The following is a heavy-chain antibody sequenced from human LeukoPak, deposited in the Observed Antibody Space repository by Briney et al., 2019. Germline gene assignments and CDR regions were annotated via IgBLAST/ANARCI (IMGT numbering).Heavy chain of an antibody. CDR1: GFTFSSYG. CDR3: AGSGYFLDAFDI. D-gene: IGHD3-3*01. V-gene: IGHV3-33*01. CDR2: IWYDGSNK. J-gene: IGHJ3*02. Sequence: GGSLRLPCAASGFTFSSYGMHWVRQAPGKGLEWVAVIWYDGSNKYYADSVKGRFTISRDNSKNTLYLQMNSLRAEDTAVYYCAGSGYFLDAFDIWGRGTMVTVSS.